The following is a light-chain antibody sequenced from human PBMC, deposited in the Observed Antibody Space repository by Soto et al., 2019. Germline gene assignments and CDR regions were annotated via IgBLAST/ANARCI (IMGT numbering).Light chain of an antibody. J-gene: IGLJ1*01. CDR1: SSDIGRYDL. CDR2: DVT. Sequence: QSALAQPASVSGSPGQSIIISCSGTSSDIGRYDLVSWYQQYPGKAPRLIIYDVTKRPSGVSDRLSASKSGNTASLAITGLQAEDEGHYYCQSYDKRLTAYVFGTGTKVTVL. CDR3: QSYDKRLTAYV. V-gene: IGLV2-23*02.